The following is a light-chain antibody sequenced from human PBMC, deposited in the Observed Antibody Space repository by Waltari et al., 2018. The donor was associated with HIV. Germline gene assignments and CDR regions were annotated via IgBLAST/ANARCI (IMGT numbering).Light chain of an antibody. CDR1: SSAVGSYNL. V-gene: IGLV2-23*02. Sequence: QSALTQPASVSGSPGQSITISCTGTSSAVGSYNLVSWYQHHPHKAPQVGMYEVTTRPSGVSNRFSGSKSGNTASLTISGLQAEDESDYYCCSYAGSRGVVFGGGTKLTVL. CDR3: CSYAGSRGVV. CDR2: EVT. J-gene: IGLJ2*01.